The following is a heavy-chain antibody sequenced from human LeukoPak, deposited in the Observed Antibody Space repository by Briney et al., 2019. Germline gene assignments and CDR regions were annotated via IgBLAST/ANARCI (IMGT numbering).Heavy chain of an antibody. V-gene: IGHV3-21*01. CDR1: GFTFSSDS. CDR3: ASAGYYYDSSPDY. CDR2: ISSSSSYI. D-gene: IGHD3-22*01. J-gene: IGHJ4*02. Sequence: GGCLRLSCAASGFTFSSDSMNWVRQAPGKGLGWVSSISSSSSYIYYADSVKGRFTISRDNPKNSLYLQMNSPRAEDTAVYYCASAGYYYDSSPDYWGQGTLVTVSS.